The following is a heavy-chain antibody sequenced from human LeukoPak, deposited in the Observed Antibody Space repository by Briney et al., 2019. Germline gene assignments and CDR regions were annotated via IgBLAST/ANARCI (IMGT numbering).Heavy chain of an antibody. D-gene: IGHD3-10*01. Sequence: SVKVSCKASGGTFSSYAISWVRQAPGQGLEWVGRIIPIFGTANYAQKFQGRVTITADESTSTAYMELSSLRSEDTAVYYCGAGSGSYFEAFDIWGQGTMVTVSS. CDR1: GGTFSSYA. CDR3: GAGSGSYFEAFDI. V-gene: IGHV1-69*15. J-gene: IGHJ3*02. CDR2: IIPIFGTA.